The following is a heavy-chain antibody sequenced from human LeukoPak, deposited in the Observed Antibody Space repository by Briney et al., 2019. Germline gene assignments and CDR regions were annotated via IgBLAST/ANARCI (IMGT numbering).Heavy chain of an antibody. D-gene: IGHD4-17*01. V-gene: IGHV1-69*04. CDR2: IIPILGIA. CDR3: ARGGDYGDYYFDY. J-gene: IGHJ4*02. Sequence: SVKVSCKASGGTFSSYAISWVRQAPGQGLEWLGRIIPILGIANYAQKFQGRVTITADKSTSTAYMELSSLRSEDTAVYYCARGGDYGDYYFDYWGQGTLVTVSS. CDR1: GGTFSSYA.